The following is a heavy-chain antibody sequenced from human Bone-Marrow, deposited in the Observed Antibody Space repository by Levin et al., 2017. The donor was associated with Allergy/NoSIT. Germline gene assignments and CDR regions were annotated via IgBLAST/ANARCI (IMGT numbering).Heavy chain of an antibody. CDR2: FYYSGST. CDR1: GGSMSSYY. D-gene: IGHD3-22*01. J-gene: IGHJ4*02. Sequence: PSETLSLTCTVSGGSMSSYYWNWIRQPPGKGLEWIGYFYYSGSTNYNPSLKSRVTISVDTSKNQFSLKLSSVTAADTAIYYCARGNPYYDSSGYPTLDYWGQGTLVTVSS. V-gene: IGHV4-59*01. CDR3: ARGNPYYDSSGYPTLDY.